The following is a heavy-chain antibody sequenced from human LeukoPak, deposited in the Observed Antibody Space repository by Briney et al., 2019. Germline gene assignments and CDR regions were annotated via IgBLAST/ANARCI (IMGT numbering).Heavy chain of an antibody. Sequence: SVKVSCKASGGTFSSYAISWVRQAPGQGLEWTGGIIPNFGTANYAQKFQGRVTITADESTSTAYMELSSLRSEDTAVYYCARGYLKWFGELLGNWFDPWGQGTLVTVSS. J-gene: IGHJ5*02. V-gene: IGHV1-69*13. CDR3: ARGYLKWFGELLGNWFDP. CDR1: GGTFSSYA. CDR2: IIPNFGTA. D-gene: IGHD3-10*01.